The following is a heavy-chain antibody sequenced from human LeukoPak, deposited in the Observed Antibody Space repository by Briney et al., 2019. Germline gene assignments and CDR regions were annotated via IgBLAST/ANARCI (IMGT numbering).Heavy chain of an antibody. CDR3: ARDDGDISSYRFDY. D-gene: IGHD6-6*01. CDR1: GFTFNTYS. J-gene: IGHJ4*01. CDR2: ISSNSRDI. Sequence: GGSLRLSCAASGFTFNTYSMNWVRQAPGKGLEWVSSISSNSRDIYYADSVKGRFTISRDNAKNSLHLQMNSLRAEDTAVYYCARDDGDISSYRFDYWGHGILVTVSS. V-gene: IGHV3-21*01.